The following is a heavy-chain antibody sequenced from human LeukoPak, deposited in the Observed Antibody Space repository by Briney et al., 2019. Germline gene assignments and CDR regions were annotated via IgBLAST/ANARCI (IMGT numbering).Heavy chain of an antibody. CDR3: ARAPSEIGGYYPEYFRH. CDR2: IKSDGST. CDR1: GFTFSTYW. D-gene: IGHD3-22*01. V-gene: IGHV3-74*01. J-gene: IGHJ1*01. Sequence: GRSLRLSCAASGFTFSTYWMHWVRQAPGKGLVWVSRIKSDGSTNYADSVKGRFTISRDNAKNTVSLQMNSLRPEGTGVYYCARAPSEIGGYYPEYFRHWGQGTLVTVSS.